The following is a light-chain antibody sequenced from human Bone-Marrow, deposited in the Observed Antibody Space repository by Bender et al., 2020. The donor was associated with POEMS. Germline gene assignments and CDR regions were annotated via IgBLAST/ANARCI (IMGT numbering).Light chain of an antibody. CDR1: DSNFGGNN. CDR2: SNY. J-gene: IGLJ3*02. V-gene: IGLV1-44*01. CDR3: CSYAAYNTWV. Sequence: QSVLTQPPSASGTPGQSVIISCSGTDSNFGGNNVNWYQHLPGSAPRLVVYSNYQRPSGVPARFSGSKSGNTAYLTISALQAEDEADYYCCSYAAYNTWVFGGGTKVTV.